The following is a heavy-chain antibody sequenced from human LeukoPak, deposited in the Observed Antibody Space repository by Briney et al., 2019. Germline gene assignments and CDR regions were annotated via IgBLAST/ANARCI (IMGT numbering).Heavy chain of an antibody. CDR1: GGSISSSSYY. CDR2: IYYSGST. V-gene: IGHV4-39*07. D-gene: IGHD3-9*01. CDR3: ARGLRTIRPPPRGNYYYMDV. J-gene: IGHJ6*03. Sequence: SETLSLTCTVSGGSISSSSYYWGWIRQPPGKGLEWIGSIYYSGSTYYNPSLKSRVTISVDTSKNQFSLKLSSVTAADTAVYYCARGLRTIRPPPRGNYYYMDVWGKGTTVTVSS.